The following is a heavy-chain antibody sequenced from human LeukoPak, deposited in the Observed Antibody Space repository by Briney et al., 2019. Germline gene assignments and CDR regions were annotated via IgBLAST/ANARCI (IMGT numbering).Heavy chain of an antibody. CDR1: GYTFTSYG. CDR3: ARDLGYRGPHAFDI. CDR2: ISAYNGNT. V-gene: IGHV1-18*01. Sequence: GASVKVSCKASGYTFTSYGISWVRQAPGQGLEWMGWISAYNGNTNYAQKLQGRVTMTTDTSTSTAYMELRSLRSDDTAVDYCARDLGYRGPHAFDIWGQGTMVTVSS. J-gene: IGHJ3*02. D-gene: IGHD2-2*02.